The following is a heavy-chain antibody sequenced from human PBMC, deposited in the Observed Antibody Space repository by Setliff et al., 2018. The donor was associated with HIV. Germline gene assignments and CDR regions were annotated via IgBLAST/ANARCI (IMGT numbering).Heavy chain of an antibody. CDR3: TRDSDGSSYYHFAH. CDR2: INHSGIT. Sequence: SSETLSLTCAVYGGSFSGYYWSWIRQPPGKGLEWIGEINHSGITNYNPSLKSRVTISVDTSKNQFSLKVTSVTAADTAVYYCTRDSDGSSYYHFAHWSQGTLVTVSS. CDR1: GGSFSGYY. D-gene: IGHD3-22*01. V-gene: IGHV4-34*01. J-gene: IGHJ4*02.